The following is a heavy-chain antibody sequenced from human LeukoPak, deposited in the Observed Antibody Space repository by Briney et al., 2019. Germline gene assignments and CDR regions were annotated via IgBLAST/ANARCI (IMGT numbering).Heavy chain of an antibody. Sequence: PSETLSLTCTVSGGSISSYYWSWIRQPPGKGLEWIGYIYYSGSTNYNPSLKSRVTISVDTSKNQFSLKLSSVTAADTAVYYCAGAYYYGSGRYAYWGQGTLVTVSS. J-gene: IGHJ4*02. V-gene: IGHV4-59*08. D-gene: IGHD3-10*01. CDR2: IYYSGST. CDR3: AGAYYYGSGRYAY. CDR1: GGSISSYY.